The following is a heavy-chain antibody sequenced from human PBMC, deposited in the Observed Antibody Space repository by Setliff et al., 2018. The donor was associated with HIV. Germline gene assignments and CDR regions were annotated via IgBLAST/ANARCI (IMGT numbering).Heavy chain of an antibody. D-gene: IGHD3-16*01. V-gene: IGHV4-39*01. Sequence: SETLSLTCTVSGGSISSNNYFWGWIRQPPEKGLEWIGSLYYSGTTYYNPSLKSRLTISVDTSKNQFSLKLSSVTAADTAVYYCARRTLITGYDYWGQGTLVTVSS. CDR3: ARRTLITGYDY. CDR2: LYYSGTT. CDR1: GGSISSNNYF. J-gene: IGHJ4*02.